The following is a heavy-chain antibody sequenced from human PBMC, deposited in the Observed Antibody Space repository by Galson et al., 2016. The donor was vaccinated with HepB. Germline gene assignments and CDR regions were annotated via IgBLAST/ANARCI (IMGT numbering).Heavy chain of an antibody. CDR2: ISHNGVGT. CDR3: AKDLWTGQQLAYYFDY. CDR1: EFTFSSYA. D-gene: IGHD6-13*01. J-gene: IGHJ4*02. V-gene: IGHV3-23*01. Sequence: SLRLSCAASEFTFSSYAMSWVRQAPGKGLEWASCISHNGVGTFYADSVKGRFTISRDNSKNTVYLQMNSLGAEDTAVYYCAKDLWTGQQLAYYFDYWGQGTLVTVSS.